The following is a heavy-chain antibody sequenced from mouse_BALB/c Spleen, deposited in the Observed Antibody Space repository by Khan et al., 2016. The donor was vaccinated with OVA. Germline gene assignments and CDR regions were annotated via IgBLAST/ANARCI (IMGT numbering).Heavy chain of an antibody. Sequence: VQLQESGPELVKPGASVRISCKASGYTFTSYYIHWVKQRPGQGLEWIGWIYPGNVNTKCNENLKDKATLTADKSSSTAYMQLSSLTSEDSAVYFCARSGYGAFAFWGQGTLVTVSA. CDR1: GYTFTSYY. J-gene: IGHJ3*01. D-gene: IGHD1-1*02. CDR3: ARSGYGAFAF. CDR2: IYPGNVNT. V-gene: IGHV1S56*01.